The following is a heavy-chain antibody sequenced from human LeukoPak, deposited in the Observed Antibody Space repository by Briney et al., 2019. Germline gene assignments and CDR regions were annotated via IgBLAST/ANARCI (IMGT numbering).Heavy chain of an antibody. CDR3: ARVTERYGSGSYRAYFDY. J-gene: IGHJ4*02. CDR1: GFTFSSYP. CDR2: ISYDGSNK. V-gene: IGHV3-30-3*01. D-gene: IGHD3-10*01. Sequence: GGSLRLSCAASGFTFSSYPMHWVRQAPGKGLEWVAVISYDGSNKYYADSVKGRFTISRDNSKNTLYLQMNSLRAEDTAVYYCARVTERYGSGSYRAYFDYWGRGTLVTVSS.